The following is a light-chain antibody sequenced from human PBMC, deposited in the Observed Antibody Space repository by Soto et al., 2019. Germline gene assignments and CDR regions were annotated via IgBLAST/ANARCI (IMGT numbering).Light chain of an antibody. CDR2: DVT. V-gene: IGLV2-14*01. J-gene: IGLJ1*01. Sequence: QSVLTQPASVSGSPGQSITISCTGTSSDVGGYNSVSWYRQDPGKAPKLIIYDVTYRPSGVSNRFSGSKSGNTVSLTISGLQSEDEADYHCSSFTSSITYVFGTGTKVTVL. CDR3: SSFTSSITYV. CDR1: SSDVGGYNS.